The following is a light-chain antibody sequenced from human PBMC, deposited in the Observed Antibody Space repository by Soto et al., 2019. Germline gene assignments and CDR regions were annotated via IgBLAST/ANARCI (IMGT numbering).Light chain of an antibody. CDR1: SSDVGGYNY. V-gene: IGLV2-8*01. Sequence: QSVLTQPPSASGSPGQSVAISCTGTSSDVGGYNYVSWYQQHPGKAPKLMIYEVNKRPSGVPDRFSGSKSGNTASLTISWLQAEDEADYYCCSYAHTSRVFGGGTKLTVL. CDR2: EVN. CDR3: CSYAHTSRV. J-gene: IGLJ3*02.